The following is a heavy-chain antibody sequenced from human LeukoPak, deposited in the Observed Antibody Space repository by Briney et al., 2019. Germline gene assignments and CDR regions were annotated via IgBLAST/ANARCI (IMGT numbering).Heavy chain of an antibody. CDR3: ARIRDGYNDAYDI. J-gene: IGHJ3*02. D-gene: IGHD5-24*01. Sequence: ASVKVSCKASGYTFTNYYIHWVRQAPGKGLEGMGLINPGGDNTDYAQNFQGRVTMTRDTSTSTVYMGLSSLRSEDTAVYYCARIRDGYNDAYDIWGQGTMVTVSS. CDR2: INPGGDNT. CDR1: GYTFTNYY. V-gene: IGHV1-46*01.